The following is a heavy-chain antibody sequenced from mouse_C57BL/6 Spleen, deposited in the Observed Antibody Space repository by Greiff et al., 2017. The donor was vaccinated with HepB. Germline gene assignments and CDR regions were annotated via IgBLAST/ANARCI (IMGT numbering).Heavy chain of an antibody. CDR3: AREGIYDGYYYDMYYFDY. J-gene: IGHJ2*01. CDR2: IYPGSGST. V-gene: IGHV1-55*01. CDR1: GYTFTSYW. D-gene: IGHD2-3*01. Sequence: VQLQQPGAELVKPGASVKMSCEASGYTFTSYWITWVKQRPGQGLEWIGDIYPGSGSTNYNEKFKSKATLTVDTSSSTAYMQLSSLTSEDSAVYYCAREGIYDGYYYDMYYFDYWGQGTTLTVSS.